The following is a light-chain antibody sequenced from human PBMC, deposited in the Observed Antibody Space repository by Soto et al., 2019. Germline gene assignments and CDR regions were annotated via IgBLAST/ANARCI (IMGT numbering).Light chain of an antibody. CDR1: SSDVGGYDY. CDR2: EVS. V-gene: IGLV2-14*01. J-gene: IGLJ1*01. CDR3: SSYTSSSTYV. Sequence: ALTQPASVSGSPGQSITISCTGTSSDVGGYDYVSWFQQHPGKAPKLMISEVSNRPSGVSNRFSGSKSGNTASLTISGLQAEDEADYYCSSYTSSSTYVFGTGTKVTVL.